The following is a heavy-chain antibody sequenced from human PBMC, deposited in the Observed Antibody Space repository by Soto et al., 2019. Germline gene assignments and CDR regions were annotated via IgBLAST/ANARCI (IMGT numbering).Heavy chain of an antibody. V-gene: IGHV1-69*04. CDR2: IIPILGIA. Sequence: GASAKVSCKASGGTFSSYTISWVRQAPGQGLEWMGRIIPILGIANYAQKFQGRVTITADKSTSTAYMELSSLRSEDTAVYYCARERYYGSGSYYTYFDYWGQGTLVTVSS. CDR1: GGTFSSYT. J-gene: IGHJ4*02. D-gene: IGHD3-10*01. CDR3: ARERYYGSGSYYTYFDY.